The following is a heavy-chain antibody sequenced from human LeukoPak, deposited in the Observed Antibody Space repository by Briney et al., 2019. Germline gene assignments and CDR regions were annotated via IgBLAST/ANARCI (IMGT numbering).Heavy chain of an antibody. CDR2: IYWNDDK. V-gene: IGHV2-5*01. CDR3: AHRREQRTPHNNWFDP. D-gene: IGHD6-25*01. J-gene: IGHJ5*02. CDR1: GFSLSTSGVG. Sequence: SGPTLVNPTQTLTLTCTFSGFSLSTSGVGVGWIRQPPGKALEWLALIYWNDDKRYSPSLKSRLTITKDTSKNQVVLTMTNMDPVDTATYYCAHRREQRTPHNNWFDPWGQGTLVTVSP.